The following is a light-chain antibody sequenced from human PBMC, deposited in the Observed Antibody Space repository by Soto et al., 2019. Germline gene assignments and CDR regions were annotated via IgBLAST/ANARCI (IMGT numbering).Light chain of an antibody. Sequence: DIQMTQSPSSLSASVGDRVTITCRASQGISNFLAWYQQKPGKVPKLLIYDASTLQSGVPSRFSGSGSGTDVTLTISSLQPEDVATYYCQKYNSDPRAFGQGTKVEIK. CDR3: QKYNSDPRA. J-gene: IGKJ1*01. CDR2: DAS. CDR1: QGISNF. V-gene: IGKV1-27*01.